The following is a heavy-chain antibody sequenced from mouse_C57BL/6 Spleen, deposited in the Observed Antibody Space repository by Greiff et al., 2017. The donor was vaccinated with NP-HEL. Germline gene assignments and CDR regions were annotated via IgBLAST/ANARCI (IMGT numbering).Heavy chain of an antibody. Sequence: EVKLVESGGDLVKPGGSLKLSCAASGFTFSSYGMSWVRQTPDKRLEWVATISSGGSYTYYPDSVKGRFTISRDNAKNTLYLQMSSLKSEDTAMYYCARRHYGSSYGWYFDVWGTGTTVTVSS. CDR1: GFTFSSYG. CDR2: ISSGGSYT. CDR3: ARRHYGSSYGWYFDV. V-gene: IGHV5-6*02. D-gene: IGHD1-1*01. J-gene: IGHJ1*03.